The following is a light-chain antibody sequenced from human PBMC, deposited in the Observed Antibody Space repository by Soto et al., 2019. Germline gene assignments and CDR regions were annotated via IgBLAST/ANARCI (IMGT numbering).Light chain of an antibody. CDR1: SSDVGGYNY. J-gene: IGLJ2*01. V-gene: IGLV2-11*01. CDR2: DVN. Sequence: QSVLTQPRSVSGSPGQSVTISCTGTSSDVGGYNYASWYQQHPGKAPKLMIYDVNKRPSGVPDRFSGSKSGNTASLTISGLQAEDEADYYCCSYAGSYTVVFGGGTKLTVL. CDR3: CSYAGSYTVV.